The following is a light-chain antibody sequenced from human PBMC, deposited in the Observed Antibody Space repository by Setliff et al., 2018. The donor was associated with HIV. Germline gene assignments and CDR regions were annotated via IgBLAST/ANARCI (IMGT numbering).Light chain of an antibody. Sequence: QSVLIQPPSASGTPGQRVTISCSGSSSNIGSNYVYWYQQLPGTAPKLLIYRNNQRPSGVPDRFSGSKSGNTASLTVSGLQAEDEADYYCSSYTNSSSGVFGTGTKVTVL. J-gene: IGLJ1*01. CDR3: SSYTNSSSGV. V-gene: IGLV1-47*01. CDR1: SSNIGSNY. CDR2: RNN.